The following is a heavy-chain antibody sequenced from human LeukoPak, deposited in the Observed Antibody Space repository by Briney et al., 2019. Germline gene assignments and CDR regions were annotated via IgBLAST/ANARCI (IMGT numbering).Heavy chain of an antibody. V-gene: IGHV3-30*04. Sequence: GGSLRLSCAASGFTFSYYALPWVRQAPGKGLEWVAAISADGSDTYYADSVKGRFTISRDNSKNTLYLQMSSLRTEDTAVYFCARDPGVTPTPRFDYWGQGALVTVSS. D-gene: IGHD4-23*01. CDR1: GFTFSYYA. CDR2: ISADGSDT. CDR3: ARDPGVTPTPRFDY. J-gene: IGHJ4*02.